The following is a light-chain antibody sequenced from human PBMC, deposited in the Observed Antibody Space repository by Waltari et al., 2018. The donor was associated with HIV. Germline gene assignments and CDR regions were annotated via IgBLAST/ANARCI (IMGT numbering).Light chain of an antibody. CDR1: GTYNY. V-gene: IGLV2-14*01. CDR2: DVS. Sequence: QSALTQPASVSGSPGQSITIGTYNYVSWYQQHPGKAPKLMIYDVSNRPSGVSNRFSGSKSGNTASLTISGLQAEDEADYYCSSYTSSSTPVVFGGGTKLTVL. CDR3: SSYTSSSTPVV. J-gene: IGLJ2*01.